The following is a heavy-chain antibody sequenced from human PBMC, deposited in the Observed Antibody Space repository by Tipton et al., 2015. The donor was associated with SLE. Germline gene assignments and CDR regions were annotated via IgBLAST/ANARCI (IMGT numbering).Heavy chain of an antibody. J-gene: IGHJ3*02. CDR3: AREPPSSIAARGAFDI. CDR1: GGSISSYY. D-gene: IGHD6-6*01. CDR2: LYYSGST. V-gene: IGHV4-59*12. Sequence: LRLSCTVSGGSISSYYWSWIRQPPGKGLEWIGYLYYSGSTNYNPSLKSRVTISVDTSKNQFSLKLSSVTAADTAVYYCAREPPSSIAARGAFDIWGQGTMVTVSS.